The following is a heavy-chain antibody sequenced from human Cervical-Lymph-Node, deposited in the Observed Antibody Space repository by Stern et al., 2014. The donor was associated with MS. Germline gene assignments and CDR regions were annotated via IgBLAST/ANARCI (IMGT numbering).Heavy chain of an antibody. CDR2: LYYSGST. CDR3: ARAGPYDYIWGNFRHRAFYFDS. Sequence: QVQLQESGPGLVKPSETLSLMCSVSSGFIGNNYWSWIRQPPGKGLEWIGHLYYSGSTYYHPSLKSRVTISLDTSKNQLALSLSSVTVADTAVYYCARAGPYDYIWGNFRHRAFYFDSWGQGALVTVSS. CDR1: SGFIGNNY. V-gene: IGHV4-59*01. D-gene: IGHD3-16*02. J-gene: IGHJ4*02.